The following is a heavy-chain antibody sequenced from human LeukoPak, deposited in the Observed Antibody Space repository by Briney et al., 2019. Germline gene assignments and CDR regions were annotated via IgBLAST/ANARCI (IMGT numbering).Heavy chain of an antibody. CDR2: IYHSGST. D-gene: IGHD5-18*01. Sequence: SETLSLTCTVSGGSISSYYWSWIRQPPGKGLEWIGYIYHSGSTYYNPSLKSRVTISVDRSKNQFSLKLSSVTAADTAVYYCARLEADTELWSEGTPYYYYMDVWGKGTTVTVSS. CDR3: ARLEADTELWSEGTPYYYYMDV. CDR1: GGSISSYY. J-gene: IGHJ6*03. V-gene: IGHV4-59*12.